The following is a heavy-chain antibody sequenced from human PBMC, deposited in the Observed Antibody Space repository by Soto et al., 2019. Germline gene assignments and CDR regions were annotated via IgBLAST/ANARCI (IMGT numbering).Heavy chain of an antibody. CDR3: ASGRGITMVRGGSHYYYGMDV. J-gene: IGHJ6*02. D-gene: IGHD3-10*01. Sequence: QVQLQQWGAGLLKPSETLSLTCAVYGGSFSGYYWSWIRQPPGKGLEWIGEINHSGSTNYNPSLKSRVTISVDTSKNQFSLKLSSVTAADTAVYYCASGRGITMVRGGSHYYYGMDVWGQGTTVTVSS. CDR2: INHSGST. V-gene: IGHV4-34*01. CDR1: GGSFSGYY.